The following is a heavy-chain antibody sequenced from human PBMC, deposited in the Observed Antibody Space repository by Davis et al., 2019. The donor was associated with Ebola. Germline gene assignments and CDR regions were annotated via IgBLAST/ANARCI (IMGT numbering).Heavy chain of an antibody. CDR2: ISPSGDRA. J-gene: IGHJ4*02. CDR1: GYTFINYY. V-gene: IGHV1-46*01. CDR3: ARDFAQHWTFDY. Sequence: ASVKVSCKASGYTFINYYMHWVRQAPGQGLEWMGIISPSGDRATSAQKFQGRLTMTRDTSTSTDYMELSSLTSEDTAVYYCARDFAQHWTFDYWGQGTLVTVSS. D-gene: IGHD1-1*01.